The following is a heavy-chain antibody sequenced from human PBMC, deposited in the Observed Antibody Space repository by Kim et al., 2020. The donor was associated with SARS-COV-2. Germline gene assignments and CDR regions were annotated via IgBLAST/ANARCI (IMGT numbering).Heavy chain of an antibody. CDR1: GFTFSSYS. V-gene: IGHV3-21*01. Sequence: GGSLRLSCAASGFTFSSYSMKWVRQAPGKGLEWVSSISSSSSYIYYADSVKGRFTISRDNAKNSLYLQMNSLRAEDTAVYYCARPKASIVVVPAAPTGYGMDVWGQGTTVTVSS. D-gene: IGHD2-2*01. CDR3: ARPKASIVVVPAAPTGYGMDV. J-gene: IGHJ6*02. CDR2: ISSSSSYI.